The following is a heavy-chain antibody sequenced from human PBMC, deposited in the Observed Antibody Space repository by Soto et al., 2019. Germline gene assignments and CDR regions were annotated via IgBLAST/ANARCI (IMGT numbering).Heavy chain of an antibody. D-gene: IGHD6-13*01. Sequence: ASVKVSCKVSGYTLTELSMDWVRQAPGQGLEWMGWISPYNGNTYYPQKVQGRVNMTTDTSTNTVYMELRSLRSDDTAVYYCARDWAAAGAFDYWGQGTLVTVSS. CDR1: GYTLTELS. CDR3: ARDWAAAGAFDY. V-gene: IGHV1-18*01. CDR2: ISPYNGNT. J-gene: IGHJ4*02.